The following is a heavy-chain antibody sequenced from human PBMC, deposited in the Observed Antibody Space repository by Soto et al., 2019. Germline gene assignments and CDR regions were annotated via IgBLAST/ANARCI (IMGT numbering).Heavy chain of an antibody. Sequence: PSETLSLTSTVSGGSISSGGCSWSWIRQPPGKGLEWIGNIYTSGSSYSNPSLRSRVTISVDRSKNQFSLKLNSVTAADTAVYYCARRYYYDNSAYSLDYWGPGTLVTVSS. J-gene: IGHJ4*02. V-gene: IGHV4-30-2*03. CDR2: IYTSGSS. CDR1: GGSISSGGCS. CDR3: ARRYYYDNSAYSLDY. D-gene: IGHD3-22*01.